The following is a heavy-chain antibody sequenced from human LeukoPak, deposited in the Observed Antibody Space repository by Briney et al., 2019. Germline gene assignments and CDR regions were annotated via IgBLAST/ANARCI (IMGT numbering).Heavy chain of an antibody. D-gene: IGHD4-17*01. Sequence: PGGSLRLSCAASGFTVSSNYMSWVRQALGKGLEWVSVIYSGGSTYYADSVKGRFTISRDNSKNTLYLQMNSLRAEDTAVYYCARGPTVTTDAFDIWGQGTMVTVSS. CDR2: IYSGGST. V-gene: IGHV3-53*01. J-gene: IGHJ3*02. CDR3: ARGPTVTTDAFDI. CDR1: GFTVSSNY.